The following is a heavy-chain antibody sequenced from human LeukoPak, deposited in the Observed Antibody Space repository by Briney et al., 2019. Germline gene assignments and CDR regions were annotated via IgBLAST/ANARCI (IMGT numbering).Heavy chain of an antibody. V-gene: IGHV1-2*02. CDR2: INPNSGGT. Sequence: ASVKVSCKASGYTFTGYYMHWVRQAPGQGLEWMGWINPNSGGTNYAQKFQGRVTMTRDTSISTAYMELSRLRSDDTAVYYCARARYYYDSSGYYYYYMDVWGKGTTVTVS. J-gene: IGHJ6*03. CDR1: GYTFTGYY. CDR3: ARARYYYDSSGYYYYYMDV. D-gene: IGHD3-22*01.